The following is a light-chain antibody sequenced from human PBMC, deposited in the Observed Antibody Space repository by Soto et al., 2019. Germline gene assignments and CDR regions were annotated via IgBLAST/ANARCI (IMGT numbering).Light chain of an antibody. CDR2: KTS. Sequence: DIQMTQSPSTLSGSVGDRVTITCRASQTISSWLAWYQQKPGKAPTLLIYKTSTLKSGVPTRVSGSGSGTEFTLTISSLQPDDFATYYGQHYNSYSEAFGQGTKVDLK. CDR3: QHYNSYSEA. J-gene: IGKJ1*01. CDR1: QTISSW. V-gene: IGKV1-5*03.